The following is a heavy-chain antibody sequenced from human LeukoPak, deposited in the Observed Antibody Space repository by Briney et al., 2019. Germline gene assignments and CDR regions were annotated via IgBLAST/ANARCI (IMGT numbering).Heavy chain of an antibody. CDR2: ISSVGIST. CDR1: GFTFSSYA. V-gene: IGHV3-23*01. CDR3: AREGVDYDSSGYYPRTGIPGY. D-gene: IGHD3-22*01. J-gene: IGHJ4*02. Sequence: GGSLRLSCTVSGFTFSSYAMTWVRQAPGKGLEWVSAISSVGISTYYSDSVKDRFTISRDNSKNTLYLQMNSLRAEDTAVYYCAREGVDYDSSGYYPRTGIPGYWGQGTLVTVSS.